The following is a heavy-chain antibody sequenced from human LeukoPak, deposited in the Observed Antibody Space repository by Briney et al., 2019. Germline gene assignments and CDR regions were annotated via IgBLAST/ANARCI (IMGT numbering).Heavy chain of an antibody. D-gene: IGHD1-1*01. CDR2: MNNDGSIR. V-gene: IGHV3-74*01. Sequence: QAGGSLRLSCAASGLTFSTYWMHWVRQAPGKGLVWVSRMNNDGSIRDYADSVKGRFTISRDNAKNTLYLQMNSLRVEDTAVYYCARDQLEPSRWFDYWGQGTLVTVSS. J-gene: IGHJ4*02. CDR1: GLTFSTYW. CDR3: ARDQLEPSRWFDY.